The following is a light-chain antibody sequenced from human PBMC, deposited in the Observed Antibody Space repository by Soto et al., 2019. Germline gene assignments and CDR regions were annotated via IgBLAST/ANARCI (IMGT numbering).Light chain of an antibody. V-gene: IGLV1-40*01. CDR3: QSYDSSLSAPYV. CDR2: DNN. CDR1: SSNIGAHSD. Sequence: QSVLTQPPSVSGAPGQRVTISCTGSSSNIGAHSDVYWYQHLPGIAPKLLIYDNNNRPSGVPDRFSGSKSGTSASLAITGLQAEDEADYYCQSYDSSLSAPYVFGTGTKLTVL. J-gene: IGLJ1*01.